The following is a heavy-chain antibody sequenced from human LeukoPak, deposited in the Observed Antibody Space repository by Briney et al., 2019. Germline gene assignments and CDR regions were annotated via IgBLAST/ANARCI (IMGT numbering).Heavy chain of an antibody. J-gene: IGHJ4*02. D-gene: IGHD6-6*01. CDR3: AREHSSSDV. Sequence: GGSLRLSCAASGFTFNDYAMTWVRQAPGKGLEWVANIKQDGSEKYYVDSVKGRFTISRDNAKNSLYLQMNSLRAEDTAVYYCAREHSSSDVWGQGTLVTVSS. CDR2: IKQDGSEK. CDR1: GFTFNDYA. V-gene: IGHV3-7*01.